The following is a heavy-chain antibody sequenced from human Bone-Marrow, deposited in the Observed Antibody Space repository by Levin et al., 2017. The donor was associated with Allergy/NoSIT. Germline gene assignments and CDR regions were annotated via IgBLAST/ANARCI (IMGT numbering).Heavy chain of an antibody. J-gene: IGHJ4*02. V-gene: IGHV4-4*07. Sequence: SETLSLTCTVSGDSLSSYYWTWVRQPAGKGLEWLGRIYTSGTTNYNPSLESRVTISVDTSRNPFSLQLTSVTAADTAVYFCARERGIQLSLAYCDYWGQGALVTVSS. CDR3: ARERGIQLSLAYCDY. D-gene: IGHD1-1*01. CDR2: IYTSGTT. CDR1: GDSLSSYY.